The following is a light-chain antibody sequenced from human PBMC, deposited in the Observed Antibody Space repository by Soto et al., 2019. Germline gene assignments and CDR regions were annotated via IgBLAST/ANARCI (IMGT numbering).Light chain of an antibody. CDR2: EVY. CDR3: NSYVTSNVVI. Sequence: QSVLTQPPSASGSPGQSVTISCTGTRDDVGGYNYVSWFQHHPGKAPKLMIYEVYKRPSGVPARFSGSKSGNTASLTVSGLQLGDEAIYYCNSYVTSNVVIFGGGTKLTVL. V-gene: IGLV2-8*01. CDR1: RDDVGGYNY. J-gene: IGLJ2*01.